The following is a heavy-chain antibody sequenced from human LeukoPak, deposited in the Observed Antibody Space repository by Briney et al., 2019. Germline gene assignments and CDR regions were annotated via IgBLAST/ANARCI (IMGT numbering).Heavy chain of an antibody. V-gene: IGHV3-11*06. CDR2: ISSSSSYT. Sequence: GGSLRLSCAASGFTFSDYYMSWIRQAPGKGLEWVSYISSSSSYTNYADSVKGRFTISRDNAKNSLYLQMSSLRAEDTAVYYCARESYSSTGLDVWGKGTTVTVSS. CDR1: GFTFSDYY. J-gene: IGHJ6*04. CDR3: ARESYSSTGLDV. D-gene: IGHD6-19*01.